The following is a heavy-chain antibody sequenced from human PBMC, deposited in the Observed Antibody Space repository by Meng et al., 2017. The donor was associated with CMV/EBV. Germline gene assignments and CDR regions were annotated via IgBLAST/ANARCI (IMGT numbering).Heavy chain of an antibody. J-gene: IGHJ6*02. CDR2: MNPNSGNT. D-gene: IGHD3-3*01. Sequence: ASVKVSCKASGYTFTSYDINWVRQATGQGLEWMGGMNPNSGNTGYAQKFQGRVTMTRNTSISTAYMELSSLRSEDTAVYYCARGDYDFWSGYYSWYYYGMDVWGQGTTVTVSS. CDR1: GYTFTSYD. V-gene: IGHV1-8*01. CDR3: ARGDYDFWSGYYSWYYYGMDV.